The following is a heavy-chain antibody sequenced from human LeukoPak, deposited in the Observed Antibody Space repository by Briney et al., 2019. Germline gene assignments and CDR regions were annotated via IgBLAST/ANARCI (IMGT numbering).Heavy chain of an antibody. CDR3: ARGLQDDSSGYYFFFDY. Sequence: SVKVSCKASGGTFSSYAISWARQAPGQGLEWMGGIIPIFGTANYAQKFQGRVTITADESTSTAYMELSSLRSEDTAVYYCARGLQDDSSGYYFFFDYWGQGTLVTVSS. D-gene: IGHD3-22*01. CDR2: IIPIFGTA. J-gene: IGHJ4*02. V-gene: IGHV1-69*13. CDR1: GGTFSSYA.